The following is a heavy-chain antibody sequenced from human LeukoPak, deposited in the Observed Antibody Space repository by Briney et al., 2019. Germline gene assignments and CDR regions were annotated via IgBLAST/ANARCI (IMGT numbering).Heavy chain of an antibody. V-gene: IGHV3-73*01. Sequence: PGGSLRLSCAASGFTFSGSAMHWVRQASGKGLEWVGRIRSKANSYATAYAASVKGRFTISRDDSKNTAYLQMNSLKTEDTAVYYCTRHYYDSSGYYYGVYWGQGTLVTVSS. CDR3: TRHYYDSSGYYYGVY. CDR1: GFTFSGSA. D-gene: IGHD3-22*01. CDR2: IRSKANSYAT. J-gene: IGHJ4*02.